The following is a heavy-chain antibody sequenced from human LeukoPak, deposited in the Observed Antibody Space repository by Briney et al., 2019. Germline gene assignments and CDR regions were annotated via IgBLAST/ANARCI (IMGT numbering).Heavy chain of an antibody. D-gene: IGHD1-26*01. CDR3: AKDGDTMSGTYYYDMDV. V-gene: IGHV3-48*03. CDR1: GFTFSSYE. J-gene: IGHJ6*03. Sequence: GGSLRLSCAASGFTFSSYEMNWVRQAPGKGLEWVSYISSSGSTIYYADPGKGRFTISSHTSKNTLYLQMNSLRGEDTAVYYCAKDGDTMSGTYYYDMDVWGKGTTVTIS. CDR2: ISSSGSTI.